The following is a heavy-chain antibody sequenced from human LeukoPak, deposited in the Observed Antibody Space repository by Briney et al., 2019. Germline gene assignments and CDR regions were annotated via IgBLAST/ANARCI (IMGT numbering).Heavy chain of an antibody. CDR1: GYTFTSYG. CDR3: ARDPVAATTPFDY. V-gene: IGHV1-18*01. J-gene: IGHJ4*02. Sequence: ASVKVSCKASGYTFTSYGISWVRQAPGQGLEWMGWISAYNGNTNYAQKLQGRVTMTTDTSTSTAYVELRSLRSDDTAVYYCARDPVAATTPFDYWGQGTLVTVSS. CDR2: ISAYNGNT. D-gene: IGHD6-19*01.